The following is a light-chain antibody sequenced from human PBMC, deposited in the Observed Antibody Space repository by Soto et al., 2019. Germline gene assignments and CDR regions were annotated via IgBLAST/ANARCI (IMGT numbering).Light chain of an antibody. Sequence: EIVLTQSPATLSVSPGERATLSCRASQSVSNYLAWYQQKPGQAPRLLIYEASTRASGIPARFSGRGSGTDFTLTISSLEPEDFAVYYCQQRSNWPLTFGGGTKVDIK. V-gene: IGKV3-11*01. J-gene: IGKJ4*01. CDR3: QQRSNWPLT. CDR1: QSVSNY. CDR2: EAS.